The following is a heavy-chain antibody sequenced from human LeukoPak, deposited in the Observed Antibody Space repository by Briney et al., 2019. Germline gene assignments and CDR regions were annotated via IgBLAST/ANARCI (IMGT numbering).Heavy chain of an antibody. CDR1: GDSVSSGNYY. CDR2: INHSGST. Sequence: SETLSLTCTVSGDSVSSGNYYLRWIRQPPGKGLEWIGEINHSGSTNYNPSLKSRVTISVDTSKNQFSLKLSSVTAADTAVYYCARGGSYGGINDWGQGTLVTVSS. J-gene: IGHJ4*02. V-gene: IGHV4-39*07. CDR3: ARGGSYGGIND. D-gene: IGHD4-23*01.